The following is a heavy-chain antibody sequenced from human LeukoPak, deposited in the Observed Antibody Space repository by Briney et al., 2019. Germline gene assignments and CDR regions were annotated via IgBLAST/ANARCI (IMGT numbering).Heavy chain of an antibody. Sequence: TSETLSLTCTVSGGSISSGSYYWSWIRQPAGKGLEWIGRIYTSGSTNYNPSLKSRVTISVDTSKNQFSPKLSSVTAADTAVYYCAREAYCGGDCYYATDYWGQGTLVTVSS. CDR1: GGSISSGSYY. CDR3: AREAYCGGDCYYATDY. V-gene: IGHV4-61*02. J-gene: IGHJ4*02. D-gene: IGHD2-21*02. CDR2: IYTSGST.